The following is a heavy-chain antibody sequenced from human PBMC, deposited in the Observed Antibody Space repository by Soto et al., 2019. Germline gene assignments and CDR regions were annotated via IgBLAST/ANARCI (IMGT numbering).Heavy chain of an antibody. Sequence: PGGSLRRSCAASAFTFSSSLMSWVRQAPGKGLEWVANIKQDGSDKYYVDSVKGRFTISRDNAKNSLYLQMNSLRAEDTAVYYCARPYGSGSYPLDYFDYWGQGTLVTVSS. CDR1: AFTFSSSL. D-gene: IGHD3-10*01. CDR2: IKQDGSDK. CDR3: ARPYGSGSYPLDYFDY. V-gene: IGHV3-7*01. J-gene: IGHJ4*02.